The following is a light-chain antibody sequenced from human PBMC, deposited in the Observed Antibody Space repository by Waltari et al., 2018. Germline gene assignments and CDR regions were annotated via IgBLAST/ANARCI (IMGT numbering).Light chain of an antibody. CDR2: EVS. CDR3: TSYTRSNTWV. CDR1: RSDIGDYNF. Sequence: QSALTQPASVSGSPGQSITLSCTGTRSDIGDYNFVSWYQQFPDKAPKLMIYEVSNRPLGVSNRFSGSKSGNTASLTISGLQAEDEADYYCTSYTRSNTWVFGGGTKVTVL. J-gene: IGLJ3*02. V-gene: IGLV2-14*01.